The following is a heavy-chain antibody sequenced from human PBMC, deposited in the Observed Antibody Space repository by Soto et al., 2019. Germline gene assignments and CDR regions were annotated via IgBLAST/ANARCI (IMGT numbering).Heavy chain of an antibody. CDR2: IYYSGNT. CDR3: ARSSIEPRVFMYPFDS. CDR1: GGSISSGGYY. Sequence: PSETLSLTCTVSGGSISSGGYYWSWIRQHPGKGLEWIGYIYYSGNTYYNPSLKSRVAISLDTSKNQFSLRLNSVTAADTAVYYCARSSIEPRVFMYPFDSWGQGTLVTVSS. D-gene: IGHD6-6*01. J-gene: IGHJ4*02. V-gene: IGHV4-31*03.